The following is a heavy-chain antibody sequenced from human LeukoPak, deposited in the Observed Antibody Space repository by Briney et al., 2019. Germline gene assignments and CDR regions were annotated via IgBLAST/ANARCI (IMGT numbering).Heavy chain of an antibody. CDR3: ARAPHFFDTSGSRYYFDS. CDR1: GGSISSSSYY. Sequence: PSETLSLTCTVSGGSISSSSYYWGWIRQPPGKGLEWIGSIYYSGSTYYNPSLKSRVTISVDTSKNQFSLKLSSVTAADTAVYYCARAPHFFDTSGSRYYFDSWGQGALVTVSS. D-gene: IGHD3-22*01. V-gene: IGHV4-39*07. CDR2: IYYSGST. J-gene: IGHJ4*02.